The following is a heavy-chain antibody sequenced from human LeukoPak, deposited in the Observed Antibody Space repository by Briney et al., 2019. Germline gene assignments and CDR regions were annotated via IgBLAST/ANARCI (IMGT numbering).Heavy chain of an antibody. V-gene: IGHV3-21*01. CDR1: GFTFSSYS. J-gene: IGHJ4*02. Sequence: PGGSLRLSCAASGFTFSSYSMNWVRQAPGKGLEWVSSISSSSSYIYYADSVKGRFTISRDNAKNSPYLQMNSLRAEDTAVYYCARDLRYYYGSGDYWGQGTLVTVSS. D-gene: IGHD3-10*01. CDR3: ARDLRYYYGSGDY. CDR2: ISSSSSYI.